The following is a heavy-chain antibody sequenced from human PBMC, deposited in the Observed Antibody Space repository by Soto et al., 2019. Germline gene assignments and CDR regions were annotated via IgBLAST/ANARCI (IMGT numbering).Heavy chain of an antibody. CDR2: LNHSGST. CDR1: GGSFSGHY. J-gene: IGHJ4*02. Sequence: PSETLSLTCAVSGGSFSGHYWSWIRQPPGKGLEWIGELNHSGSTNYNPSLKSRVTISVDTSKNQFSLKLSSVTAADTAVYFCARVGAVGSSSCFDYWGQGSLVIVSS. D-gene: IGHD6-13*01. CDR3: ARVGAVGSSSCFDY. V-gene: IGHV4-34*01.